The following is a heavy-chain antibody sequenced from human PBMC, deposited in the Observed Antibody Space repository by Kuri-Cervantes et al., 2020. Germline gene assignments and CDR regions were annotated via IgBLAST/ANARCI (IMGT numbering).Heavy chain of an antibody. V-gene: IGHV1-69*13. D-gene: IGHD1-26*01. CDR1: GGTFSSYA. J-gene: IGHJ6*02. CDR3: ARGSPPEAPWVFGMDV. Sequence: SVKVSCKASGGTFSSYAISWVRQAPGQGLEWMGGIIPIFGTANYAQKFQGRVTIIADESTSTAYMELRSLRSDDTAVYYCARGSPPEAPWVFGMDVWGQGTTVTVSS. CDR2: IIPIFGTA.